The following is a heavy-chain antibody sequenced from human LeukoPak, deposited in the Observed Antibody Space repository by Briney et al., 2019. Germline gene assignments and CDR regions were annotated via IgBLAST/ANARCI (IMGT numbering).Heavy chain of an antibody. CDR1: GYTFTSYC. J-gene: IGHJ6*02. D-gene: IGHD2-2*01. CDR3: ARDPLYCSSTSCYVGMGYYYYYGMDV. V-gene: IGHV1-18*01. Sequence: GASVKVSCKASGYTFTSYCISWVRQAPGQGLEWMGWISAYNGNTNYAQKLQGRVTMTTDTSTSTAYMELRSLRSDDTAVYYCARDPLYCSSTSCYVGMGYYYYYGMDVWGQGTTVTVSS. CDR2: ISAYNGNT.